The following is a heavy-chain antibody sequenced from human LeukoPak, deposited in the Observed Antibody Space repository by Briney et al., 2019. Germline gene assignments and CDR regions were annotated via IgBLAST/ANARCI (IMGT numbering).Heavy chain of an antibody. CDR2: IYTSGST. J-gene: IGHJ4*02. CDR1: GGPISSYY. V-gene: IGHV4-4*09. Sequence: SETLSLTCTVSGGPISSYYWSWIRQPPAKGLEWIGYIYTSGSTNYNPSLKSRVTISVDTSKNQSSLKLSSVTAADTAVYYCARNGSMVRGGFEPDYWGQGTLVTVSS. D-gene: IGHD3-10*01. CDR3: ARNGSMVRGGFEPDY.